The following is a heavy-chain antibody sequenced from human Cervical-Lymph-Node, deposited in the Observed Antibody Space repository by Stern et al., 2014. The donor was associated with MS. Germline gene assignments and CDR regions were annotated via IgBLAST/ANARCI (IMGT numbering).Heavy chain of an antibody. Sequence: QMQLVQSGAEVKKPGASVKVSCKASGFTFTNYYVHLVRQAPGQGLEWMGIINRSDDDTGYAQRFQGRLTVTRDTSSSKVYMELTSLRYDDTAVYYCALSAFDFWGQGTLVTVSS. J-gene: IGHJ4*02. V-gene: IGHV1-46*01. CDR3: ALSAFDF. CDR2: INRSDDDT. CDR1: GFTFTNYY. D-gene: IGHD5/OR15-5a*01.